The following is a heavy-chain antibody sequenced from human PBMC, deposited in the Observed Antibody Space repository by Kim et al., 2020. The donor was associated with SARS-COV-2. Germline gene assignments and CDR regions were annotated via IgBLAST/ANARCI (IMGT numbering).Heavy chain of an antibody. J-gene: IGHJ4*02. CDR2: ISYDGSNK. V-gene: IGHV3-30*18. CDR1: GFTFSSYG. Sequence: GGSLRLSCAASGFTFSSYGMHWVRQAPGKGLEWVAVISYDGSNKYYADSVKGRFTISRDNSKNTLYLQMNSLRAEDTAVYYCAKDIDGYSSGWYYKVDLASDYWGQGTLVTVSS. CDR3: AKDIDGYSSGWYYKVDLASDY. D-gene: IGHD6-19*01.